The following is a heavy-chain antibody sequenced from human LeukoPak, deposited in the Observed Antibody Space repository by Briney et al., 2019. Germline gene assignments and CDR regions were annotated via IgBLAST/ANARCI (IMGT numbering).Heavy chain of an antibody. V-gene: IGHV4-38-2*02. J-gene: IGHJ5*02. CDR2: IYHNGRA. CDR1: GYSINNGYQ. CDR3: ARDPRWLTPDCTSTSCYENYFDP. Sequence: SETLSLTCAVSGYSINNGYQWGWIRPSPGGGLERIGSIYHNGRAHYNPSLRSRVVISVDTSNNQFSLRLSSVTVADTAVYYCARDPRWLTPDCTSTSCYENYFDPWGRGTLVTVSS. D-gene: IGHD2-2*01.